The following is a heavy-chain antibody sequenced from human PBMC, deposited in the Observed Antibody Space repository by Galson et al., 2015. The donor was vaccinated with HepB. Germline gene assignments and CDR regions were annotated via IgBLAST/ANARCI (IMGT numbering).Heavy chain of an antibody. D-gene: IGHD3-22*01. Sequence: SVKVSCKASGYTFTSYYMHWVRQAPGQGLEWMGIINPSGGSTSYAQKFQGRVTMTRDTSTSTVYMELSSLRSEDTAVYYCARGRFYYYDSSGYTDFDYWGQGTLVTVSS. CDR1: GYTFTSYY. J-gene: IGHJ4*02. CDR2: INPSGGST. CDR3: ARGRFYYYDSSGYTDFDY. V-gene: IGHV1-46*01.